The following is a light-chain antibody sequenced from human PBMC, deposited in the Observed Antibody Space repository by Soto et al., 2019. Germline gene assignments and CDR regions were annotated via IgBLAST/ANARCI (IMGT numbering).Light chain of an antibody. J-gene: IGKJ2*01. V-gene: IGKV3-11*01. Sequence: EIVLTQSPATLSLSPGERATLSCRASQSVSSDLAWYQQKPGQAPRLLIYDASNRGTSIPARFSGSGSGTDFTLTIRSLETEDFTVYFCHQRSNWPPYTFGQGAQLQI. CDR2: DAS. CDR3: HQRSNWPPYT. CDR1: QSVSSD.